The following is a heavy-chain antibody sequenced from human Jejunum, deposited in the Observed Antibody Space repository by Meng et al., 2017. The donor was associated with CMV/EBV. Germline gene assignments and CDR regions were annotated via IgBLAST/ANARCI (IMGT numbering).Heavy chain of an antibody. CDR3: ARGPGASTREGFDY. CDR2: FYSSDTY. J-gene: IGHJ4*02. CDR1: GGSVMNNN. V-gene: IGHV4-4*07. Sequence: QWQLQEWGPGFVKPSRTLPPPCPVSGGSVMNNNWIWFRQSAGKGLEWIGRFYSSDTYNYHPSLDSRVTMSLDTSKNQFSLNLRSVTAADTATYYCARGPGASTREGFDYWGLGTLVTVSS. D-gene: IGHD1-26*01.